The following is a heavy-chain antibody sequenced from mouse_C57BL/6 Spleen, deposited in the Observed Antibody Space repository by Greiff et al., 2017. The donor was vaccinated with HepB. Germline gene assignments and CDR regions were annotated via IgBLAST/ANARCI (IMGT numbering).Heavy chain of an antibody. Sequence: EVKLEESGGGLVQPGGSLSLSCAASGFTFTDYYMSWVRQPPGKALEWLGFIRNKANGYTTEYSASVKGRFTISRDNSQSILYLQMNALRAEDSATYYCARFGYYAMDYWGQGTSVTVSS. CDR1: GFTFTDYY. V-gene: IGHV7-3*01. J-gene: IGHJ4*01. CDR3: ARFGYYAMDY. CDR2: IRNKANGYTT. D-gene: IGHD3-1*01.